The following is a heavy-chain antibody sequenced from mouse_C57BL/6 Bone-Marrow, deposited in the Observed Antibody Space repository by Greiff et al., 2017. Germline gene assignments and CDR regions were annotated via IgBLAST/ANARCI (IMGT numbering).Heavy chain of an antibody. Sequence: EVMLVESGGDLVKPGGSLKLSCAASGFTFSSYGMSWVRQTPDTRLEWVATISSGGSYTYYPDSVKGRFTIYRDNANNTLYLQMSSLKSEDTAMYYCARHGTTVVATDYWGQGTTLTVSS. CDR1: GFTFSSYG. J-gene: IGHJ2*01. D-gene: IGHD1-1*01. V-gene: IGHV5-6*01. CDR2: ISSGGSYT. CDR3: ARHGTTVVATDY.